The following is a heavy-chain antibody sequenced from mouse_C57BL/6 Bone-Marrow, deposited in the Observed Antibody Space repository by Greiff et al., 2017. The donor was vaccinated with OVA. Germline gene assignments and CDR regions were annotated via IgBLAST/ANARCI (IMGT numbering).Heavy chain of an antibody. V-gene: IGHV1-81*01. Sequence: QVQLQQSGAELARPGASVKLSCKASGYTFTSYGISWVKQRTGQGLEWIGEIYPRSGNTYYNEKFKGKATLTADKSSSTAYMKLRSLTSEDSAVYFCARGIYYGSSYSWFAYWGQGTLVTVSA. CDR2: IYPRSGNT. CDR3: ARGIYYGSSYSWFAY. D-gene: IGHD1-1*01. J-gene: IGHJ3*01. CDR1: GYTFTSYG.